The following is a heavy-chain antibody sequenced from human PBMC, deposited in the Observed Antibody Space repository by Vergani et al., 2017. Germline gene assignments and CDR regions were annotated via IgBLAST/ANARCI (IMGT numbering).Heavy chain of an antibody. D-gene: IGHD3-22*01. V-gene: IGHV3-48*04. Sequence: EVQLVESGGGLVQPGGSLRLSCAASGFTFSSYSMNWVRQAPGKGLEWVSYISSSSSTRYYADSVKGRFTISRDNAKNSLYLQINSLRAADTAVYYCLFYYDSSSYFDYWGQGTLVTVSS. CDR3: LFYYDSSSYFDY. CDR1: GFTFSSYS. CDR2: ISSSSSTR. J-gene: IGHJ4*02.